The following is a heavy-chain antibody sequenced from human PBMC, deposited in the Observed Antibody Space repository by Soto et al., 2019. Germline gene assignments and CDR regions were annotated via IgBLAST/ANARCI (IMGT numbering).Heavy chain of an antibody. V-gene: IGHV4-59*01. CDR1: GGSISSYY. J-gene: IGHJ4*02. D-gene: IGHD1-26*01. CDR2: IYYSGST. CDR3: ARGSGSDHRGQFDY. Sequence: SETLSLTCTVSGGSISSYYWSWIRQPPGNGLEWIGYIYYSGSTNYNPSLKSRVTISADTSKSQFSLKLSSVTAADTAVYYCARGSGSDHRGQFDYWRQGTLVTVSS.